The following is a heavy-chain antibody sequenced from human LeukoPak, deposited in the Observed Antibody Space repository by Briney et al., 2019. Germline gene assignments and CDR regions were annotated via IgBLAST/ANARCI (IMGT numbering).Heavy chain of an antibody. CDR3: ARGGDIAVVPASNFPEFDY. D-gene: IGHD2-2*01. Sequence: ASVKVSCKASGYTFTGYYMHWVRQAPGQGVEWMGWINPNSGGTNFAQKFQGRVTMTRDTSISTAYMELSRMRSDDTAVYYCARGGDIAVVPASNFPEFDYWGQGTLVTVSS. V-gene: IGHV1-2*02. CDR1: GYTFTGYY. J-gene: IGHJ4*02. CDR2: INPNSGGT.